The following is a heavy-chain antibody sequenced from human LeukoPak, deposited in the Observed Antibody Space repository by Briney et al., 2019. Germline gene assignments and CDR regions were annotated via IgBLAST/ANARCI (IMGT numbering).Heavy chain of an antibody. CDR3: AMLGVIPD. CDR2: FIPVHDTA. J-gene: IGHJ1*01. D-gene: IGHD2-21*01. Sequence: SVKVSCKASGGTFTKYVISWVRGAPGQGLEWMGRFIPVHDTANYAHKFQGRVILTADKSKSTAYMELTSLRSEDTAVYYCAMLGVIPDWGQGTLITVSS. V-gene: IGHV1-69*04. CDR1: GGTFTKYV.